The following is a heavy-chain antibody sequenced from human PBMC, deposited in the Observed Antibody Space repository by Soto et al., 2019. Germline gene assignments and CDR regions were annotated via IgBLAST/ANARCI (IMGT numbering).Heavy chain of an antibody. CDR1: GHTLSESS. CDR2: FDPDVGGT. Sequence: RASVKVSCKVSGHTLSESSIHWVRQSPGRGLEWMGGFDPDVGGTKYAQEFQGRVTLAEDTSTDTAYMDLSSLTFGDTAVYYCAAVLARMVREPSVTLGAYYYSMDVWGQGTTVTVS. D-gene: IGHD3-10*01. V-gene: IGHV1-24*01. CDR3: AAVLARMVREPSVTLGAYYYSMDV. J-gene: IGHJ6*02.